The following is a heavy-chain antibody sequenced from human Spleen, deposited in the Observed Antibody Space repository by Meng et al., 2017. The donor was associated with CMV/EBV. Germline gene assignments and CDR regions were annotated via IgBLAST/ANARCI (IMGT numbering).Heavy chain of an antibody. CDR1: GGSFSGYY. V-gene: IGHV4-34*01. Sequence: SETLSLTCAVYGGSFSGYYWSWIRQPPGKGLEWIGEISHSGSTNYNPSLKSRVTISVDTSKNQFSLKLSSVIAADTAVYYCARGTGQQLVYWGQGTLVTVSS. CDR3: ARGTGQQLVY. J-gene: IGHJ4*02. D-gene: IGHD6-13*01. CDR2: ISHSGST.